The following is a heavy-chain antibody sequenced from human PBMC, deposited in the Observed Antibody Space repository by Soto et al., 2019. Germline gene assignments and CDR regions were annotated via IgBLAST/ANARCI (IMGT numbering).Heavy chain of an antibody. D-gene: IGHD3-10*01. CDR1: GFTFSDFA. Sequence: GGSLRLSCLASGFTFSDFAMTWVRHVPGRGLEWVASLDGAGGSTYYAESVRGRFSISRDNSQNTLFLQMKRLTVDDTAIYYCAAPRDEYGSGVSWFTYGMDIWGQGTTVTV. V-gene: IGHV3-23*01. CDR2: LDGAGGST. J-gene: IGHJ6*02. CDR3: AAPRDEYGSGVSWFTYGMDI.